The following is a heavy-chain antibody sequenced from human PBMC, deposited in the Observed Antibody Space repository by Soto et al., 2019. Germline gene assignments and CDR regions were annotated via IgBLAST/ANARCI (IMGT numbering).Heavy chain of an antibody. V-gene: IGHV4-34*01. CDR2: ISHSGST. Sequence: QVQLQQWGAGLLQPSETLSLTCAVYGGSFSGYYWNWIRQPPGKGLEWIGEISHSGSTDSNPSLKRRVPISVDTSKNQFSLKLSAVTAADTAVYYCARGRKEQLVRSRYNWFDPWGQGTLVTVSS. CDR3: ARGRKEQLVRSRYNWFDP. J-gene: IGHJ5*02. CDR1: GGSFSGYY. D-gene: IGHD6-6*01.